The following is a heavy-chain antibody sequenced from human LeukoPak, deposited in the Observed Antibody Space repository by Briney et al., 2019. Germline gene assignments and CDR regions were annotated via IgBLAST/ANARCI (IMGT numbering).Heavy chain of an antibody. D-gene: IGHD3-3*01. CDR3: ARRYDLPTVGWFDP. J-gene: IGHJ5*02. Sequence: SETLSLTCAVYGGSFSGYYWSWIRQPPGKGLEWIGTIYQSGSTYYNPSLKGRVTISVDTSKNQFSLKLSSVTAADTAVYYCARRYDLPTVGWFDPWGQGTLVTVSS. CDR1: GGSFSGYY. V-gene: IGHV4-34*01. CDR2: IYQSGST.